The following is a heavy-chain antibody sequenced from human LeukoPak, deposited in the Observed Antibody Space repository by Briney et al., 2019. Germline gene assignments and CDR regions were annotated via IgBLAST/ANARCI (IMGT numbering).Heavy chain of an antibody. CDR1: GDTFTSYD. D-gene: IGHD2-2*01. Sequence: ASVKVSCKASGDTFTSYDINWGRQATGRGLEWRGGMNPNSGNTGYAQKFQGRVTITRHTSTTTASMELSSLRSADTAVYSSARGRCRSTSSYSRGWFDTSGQGTLVTAS. CDR3: ARGRCRSTSSYSRGWFDT. CDR2: MNPNSGNT. V-gene: IGHV1-8*03. J-gene: IGHJ5*02.